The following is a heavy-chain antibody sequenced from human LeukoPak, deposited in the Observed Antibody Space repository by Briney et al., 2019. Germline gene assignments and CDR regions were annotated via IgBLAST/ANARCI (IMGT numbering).Heavy chain of an antibody. CDR2: ISGSADST. D-gene: IGHD6-13*01. J-gene: IGHJ6*02. CDR1: GFTFSIYA. Sequence: PGESLRLSCAASGFTFSIYAMSWVRQAPGKGLEWVSAISGSADSTYYADSVKGRFTISRDNSKNTLYLQMNSLRAEDTAVYYCAKAPLPGTLDYSYGMDVWGQGTTVTVSS. V-gene: IGHV3-23*01. CDR3: AKAPLPGTLDYSYGMDV.